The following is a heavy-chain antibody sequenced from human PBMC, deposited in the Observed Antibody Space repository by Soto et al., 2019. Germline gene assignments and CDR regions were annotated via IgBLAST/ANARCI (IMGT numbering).Heavy chain of an antibody. CDR3: ARAGDSSGPVALGY. CDR1: GGSINSSNW. D-gene: IGHD6-19*01. CDR2: IYHSGST. Sequence: PSETLSLTXAVSGGSINSSNWWSWVRQPPGKGLEWIGYIYHSGSTYYNPSLKSRVTISVDRSKNQFSLKLSSVTAADTAVYYCARAGDSSGPVALGYWGQGTLVTVS. J-gene: IGHJ4*02. V-gene: IGHV4-4*02.